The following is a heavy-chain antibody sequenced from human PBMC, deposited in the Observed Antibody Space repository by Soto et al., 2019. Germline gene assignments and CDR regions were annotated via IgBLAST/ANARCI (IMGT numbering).Heavy chain of an antibody. D-gene: IGHD2-15*01. CDR3: ARDRSVVVVVAATLDY. J-gene: IGHJ4*02. CDR2: ISAYNGNT. CDR1: GYTFTSYG. Sequence: ASVKVSCKASGYTFTSYGISWVRQAPGQGLEWMGRISAYNGNTNYAQKLQGRVTMTTDTSTSTAYMELRSLRSDDTAVYYCARDRSVVVVVAATLDYWGQGTLVTVSS. V-gene: IGHV1-18*01.